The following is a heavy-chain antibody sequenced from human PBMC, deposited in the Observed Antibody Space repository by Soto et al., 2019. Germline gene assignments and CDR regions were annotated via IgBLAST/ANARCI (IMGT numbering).Heavy chain of an antibody. D-gene: IGHD3-9*01. CDR1: GGSIGSSY. CDR3: ARDGGMTGYYYYFDY. V-gene: IGHV4-59*01. Sequence: SETLSLTRTVSGGSIGSSYWSWIRQPPGKALEWIGSIYYSGSTNYTPALKSRVTISVDTPKNQFSLKLSSVTAADTAVYYCARDGGMTGYYYYFDYWGQGTLVTVSS. J-gene: IGHJ4*02. CDR2: IYYSGST.